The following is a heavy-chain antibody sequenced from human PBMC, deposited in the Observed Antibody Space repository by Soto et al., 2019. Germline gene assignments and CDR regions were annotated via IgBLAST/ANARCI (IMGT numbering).Heavy chain of an antibody. D-gene: IGHD3-10*01. CDR3: ASQEYYYGSGGRYGFDP. Sequence: SETLSLTCTVSGGSISSGGYYWSWIRQHPGKGLEWIGYIYYSGSTYYNPSLKSRVTISVDTSKNQFSLKLSSVTAADTAVYYCASQEYYYGSGGRYGFDPWGQGTLVTVSS. CDR1: GGSISSGGYY. V-gene: IGHV4-31*03. J-gene: IGHJ5*02. CDR2: IYYSGST.